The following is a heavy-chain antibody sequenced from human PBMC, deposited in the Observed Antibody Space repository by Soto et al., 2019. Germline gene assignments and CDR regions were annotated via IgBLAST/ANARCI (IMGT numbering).Heavy chain of an antibody. CDR3: ARHCSSTSCYLSQEYFQP. CDR2: IYYSGST. Sequence: SETLSLTCTVSGGSISSSSYYWGWIRQPPGKGLEWIGNIYYSGSTYYNPSLKSRVTISVDTSKNQFSLKLSSVTAADTAVYYCARHCSSTSCYLSQEYFQPWGQGTLVTVSS. V-gene: IGHV4-39*01. J-gene: IGHJ1*01. D-gene: IGHD2-2*01. CDR1: GGSISSSSYY.